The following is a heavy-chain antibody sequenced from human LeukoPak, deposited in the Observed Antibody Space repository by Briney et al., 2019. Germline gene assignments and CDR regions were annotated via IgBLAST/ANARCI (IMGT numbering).Heavy chain of an antibody. CDR1: GFILSSYA. V-gene: IGHV3-23*01. CDR2: IFGSGDST. Sequence: GGSLRLSCAASGFILSSYAMTSVRQAPGTGLEWVSGIFGSGDSTYYADSVRGRFTTSRNNSKNTVYLQMSSLRAEDTAVYYCAKGTRRQQLAYFDYWGQGTLVTVSS. CDR3: AKGTRRQQLAYFDY. J-gene: IGHJ4*02. D-gene: IGHD6-13*01.